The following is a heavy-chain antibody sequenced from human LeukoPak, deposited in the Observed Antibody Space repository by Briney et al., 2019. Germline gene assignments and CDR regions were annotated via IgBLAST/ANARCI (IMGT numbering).Heavy chain of an antibody. V-gene: IGHV3-33*06. CDR2: IWYDGSNK. CDR3: GKDLAFVTTSGFDY. J-gene: IGHJ4*02. D-gene: IGHD4-17*01. Sequence: GGSLRLSCAASGFTFSSYGMHWVRQAPGKGLEWVAVIWYDGSNKYYADSVKGRFTISRDNSKNTLYLQMNSLRAEDTAVYYWGKDLAFVTTSGFDYWGQGTLVTVSS. CDR1: GFTFSSYG.